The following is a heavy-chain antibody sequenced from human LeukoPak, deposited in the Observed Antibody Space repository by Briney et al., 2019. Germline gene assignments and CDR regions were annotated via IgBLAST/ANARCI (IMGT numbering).Heavy chain of an antibody. CDR2: ISGSGGST. CDR1: GFTFSSYA. J-gene: IGHJ4*02. V-gene: IGHV3-23*01. CDR3: AKGYYDYVWGSYYFDY. D-gene: IGHD3-16*01. Sequence: GGSLRLSCAASGFTFSSYAMSWVRQAPGKGLEWVSAISGSGGSTYYADSVKGRFTISRDNSKNTLYLQVNSLRAEDAAVYYCAKGYYDYVWGSYYFDYWGQGTLVTVSS.